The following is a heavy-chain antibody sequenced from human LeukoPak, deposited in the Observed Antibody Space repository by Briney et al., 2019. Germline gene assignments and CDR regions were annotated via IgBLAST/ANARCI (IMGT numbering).Heavy chain of an antibody. D-gene: IGHD2-15*01. J-gene: IGHJ4*02. Sequence: ASVKVSCKASGYTFTSYYMHWVRQAPGQGLEWMGIINPSGGSTSYAQKFQGRVTMTRDTSTSTVYMELSSLRSEDTAVHYCVRLVGSRSCSGGTCYSDYWGQGTLVTVSS. CDR3: VRLVGSRSCSGGTCYSDY. V-gene: IGHV1-46*01. CDR1: GYTFTSYY. CDR2: INPSGGST.